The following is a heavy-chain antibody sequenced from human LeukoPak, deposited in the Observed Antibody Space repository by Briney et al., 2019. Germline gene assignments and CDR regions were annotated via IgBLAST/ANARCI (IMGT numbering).Heavy chain of an antibody. CDR3: ARANPYDNKGYSPELRY. CDR2: SDPNTGAT. Sequence: ASVKVSCKTSGYSFTSFYIHWLRQAPGQGFEWIGWSDPNTGATKYEHFQGRVTMTTDTSIRTAYMDLTRLTSDDTAVYYCARANPYDNKGYSPELRYWGQGTLVTVSS. V-gene: IGHV1-2*07. D-gene: IGHD3-10*01. J-gene: IGHJ4*02. CDR1: GYSFTSFY.